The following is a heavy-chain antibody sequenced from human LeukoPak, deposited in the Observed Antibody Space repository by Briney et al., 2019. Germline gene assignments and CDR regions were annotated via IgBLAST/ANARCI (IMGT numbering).Heavy chain of an antibody. Sequence: SETLSLTCAVYGGSFSGYYWSWIRQPPGKGLEWIGEINHSGSTNYNPSLKSRVTISVDTSKNQFSLKLSSVTAADTAVYYCARGANYDFWSGYYKGPFDYWGQGTLVTVSS. CDR3: ARGANYDFWSGYYKGPFDY. J-gene: IGHJ4*02. V-gene: IGHV4-34*01. CDR2: INHSGST. CDR1: GGSFSGYY. D-gene: IGHD3-3*01.